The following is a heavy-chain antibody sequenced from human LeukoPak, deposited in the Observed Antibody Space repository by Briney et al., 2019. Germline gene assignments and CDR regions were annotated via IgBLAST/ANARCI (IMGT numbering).Heavy chain of an antibody. J-gene: IGHJ4*02. CDR1: GFTFSSYG. CDR2: ISYDGSNK. D-gene: IGHD5-12*01. Sequence: GGSLRLSCAASGFTFSSYGMHWVRQAPGKGLEWVAVISYDGSNKYYADSVKGRFTISRDNSKNTLYPQMNSLRAEDTAVYYCAKDPFGVATTIDYWGQGTLVTVSS. V-gene: IGHV3-30*18. CDR3: AKDPFGVATTIDY.